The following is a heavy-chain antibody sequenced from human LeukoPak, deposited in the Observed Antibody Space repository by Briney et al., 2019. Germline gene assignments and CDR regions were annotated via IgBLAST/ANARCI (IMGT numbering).Heavy chain of an antibody. J-gene: IGHJ3*02. CDR1: GFTFSSYS. CDR2: ISSSSSYI. Sequence: GGSLRLSCAASGFTFSSYSMNWVRRAPGKGLEWVSSISSSSSYIYYADSVKGRFTISRDNAKNSLYLQMNSLRAEDTAVYYCATTGSGDAFDIWGQGTMVTVSS. D-gene: IGHD1-14*01. CDR3: ATTGSGDAFDI. V-gene: IGHV3-21*01.